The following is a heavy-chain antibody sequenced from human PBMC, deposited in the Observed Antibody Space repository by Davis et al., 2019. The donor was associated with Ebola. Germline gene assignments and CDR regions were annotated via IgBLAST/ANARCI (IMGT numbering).Heavy chain of an antibody. Sequence: GESLKISCAASGFTFSDYYMSWIRQAPGKGLEWVSYISSSSSYTNYADSVKGRFTISRDNSKNTLYLQMNSLRAEDTAVYYCARNIGHSSGWYGDYWGQGTLVTVSS. CDR1: GFTFSDYY. J-gene: IGHJ4*02. CDR3: ARNIGHSSGWYGDY. D-gene: IGHD6-19*01. V-gene: IGHV3-11*06. CDR2: ISSSSSYT.